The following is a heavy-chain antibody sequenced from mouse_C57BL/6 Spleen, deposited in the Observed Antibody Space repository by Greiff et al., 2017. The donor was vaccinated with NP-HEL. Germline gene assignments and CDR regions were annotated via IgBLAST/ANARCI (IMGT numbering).Heavy chain of an antibody. V-gene: IGHV1-15*01. CDR2: IDPETGGT. CDR1: GYTFTDYE. D-gene: IGHD1-1*01. J-gene: IGHJ4*01. CDR3: TVPYYYGSSPYAMDY. Sequence: VQLQQSGAELVRPGASVTLSCEASGYTFTDYEMHWVKQTPVHGLEWIGAIDPETGGTAYNQKFKGKAILTADKSSSTAYMELRSLTSEDSAVYYCTVPYYYGSSPYAMDYWGQGTSVTVSS.